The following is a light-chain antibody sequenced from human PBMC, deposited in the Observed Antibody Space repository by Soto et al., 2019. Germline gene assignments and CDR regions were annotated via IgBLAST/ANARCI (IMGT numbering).Light chain of an antibody. CDR1: SSNIGAGYD. CDR2: GNN. Sequence: QSVLTQPPSVSGAPGQRVTISCTGSSSNIGAGYDVHWYQQLPGTAPRLLIYGNNNRPSGVPDRFSGSKSGTSASLAITGLQAEDEADYYCQSFDSSLSAYVFATGTKLNVL. J-gene: IGLJ1*01. CDR3: QSFDSSLSAYV. V-gene: IGLV1-40*01.